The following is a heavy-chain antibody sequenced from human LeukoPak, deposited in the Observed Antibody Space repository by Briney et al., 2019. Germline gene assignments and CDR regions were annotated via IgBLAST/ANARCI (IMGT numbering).Heavy chain of an antibody. V-gene: IGHV4-39*01. J-gene: IGHJ5*02. D-gene: IGHD1-26*01. CDR2: IYYSGST. Sequence: SETLSRTCTVSGGSISSSGYYWGWIRQPPGKGLEWIASIYYSGSTYYNPSLKSRVTISVDTSKNQLSLKLSSLTAADTAVYYCARHEYSGSYYGLSWFDPWGQGTLVTVSS. CDR3: ARHEYSGSYYGLSWFDP. CDR1: GGSISSSGYY.